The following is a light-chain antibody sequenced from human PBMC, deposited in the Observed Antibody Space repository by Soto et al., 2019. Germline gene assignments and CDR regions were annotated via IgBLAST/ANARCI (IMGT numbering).Light chain of an antibody. CDR2: AAS. CDR3: QQADSFPLT. Sequence: DLQMTQSPSSVSASVGDRVTITCRASQVIRSWLAWYQQKPGKAPKLLIYAASSLQSGVPSRFSGSGSGTDFTLTISSLQAEDFATYYCQQADSFPLTFGGGTKVE. CDR1: QVIRSW. J-gene: IGKJ4*01. V-gene: IGKV1-12*01.